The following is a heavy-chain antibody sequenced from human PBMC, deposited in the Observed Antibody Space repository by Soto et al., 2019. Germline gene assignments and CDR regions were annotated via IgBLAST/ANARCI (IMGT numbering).Heavy chain of an antibody. Sequence: EASVKVSCKASGYTFTSYDINCVRQATGQVLEWMGWMNPNSGNTGYAQKFQGRVTMTRNTSISTAYMELSSLRSEDTAVYYCARGGGYCSGGSCYYDYYYGMDVWGQGTTVTVSS. CDR2: MNPNSGNT. V-gene: IGHV1-8*01. CDR1: GYTFTSYD. J-gene: IGHJ6*02. CDR3: ARGGGYCSGGSCYYDYYYGMDV. D-gene: IGHD2-15*01.